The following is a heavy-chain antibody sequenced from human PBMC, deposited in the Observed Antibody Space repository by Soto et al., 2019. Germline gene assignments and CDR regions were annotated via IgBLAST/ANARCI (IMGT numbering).Heavy chain of an antibody. CDR3: ARDRLHYYDSSGPDAFDI. CDR1: GGTFSSYA. D-gene: IGHD3-22*01. V-gene: IGHV1-69*06. J-gene: IGHJ3*02. Sequence: SVKVSCKASGGTFSSYAISWVRQAPGRGLEWMGGIIPIFGTANYAQKFQGRVTITADKSTSTAYMELSSLRSEDTAVYYCARDRLHYYDSSGPDAFDIWGQGTIVTVSS. CDR2: IIPIFGTA.